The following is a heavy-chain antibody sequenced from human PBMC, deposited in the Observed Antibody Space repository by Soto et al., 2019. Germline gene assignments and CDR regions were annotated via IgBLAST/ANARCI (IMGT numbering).Heavy chain of an antibody. CDR3: ASLEITGTYYYGMDV. CDR2: IYYSGST. CDR1: GGSISSSSYY. D-gene: IGHD1-7*01. Sequence: SETLSLTCTVSGGSISSSSYYWGWIRQPPGKGLEWIGSIYYSGSTYYNPSLKSRVTISVDTSKNQFSLKLSSVTAADTAVYYCASLEITGTYYYGMDVWGQGTTVTVSS. J-gene: IGHJ6*02. V-gene: IGHV4-39*01.